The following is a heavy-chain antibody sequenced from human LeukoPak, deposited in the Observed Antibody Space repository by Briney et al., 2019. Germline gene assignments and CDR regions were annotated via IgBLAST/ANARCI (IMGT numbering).Heavy chain of an antibody. CDR2: AGWAGGTT. CDR1: GFNFDRYT. D-gene: IGHD3-10*02. CDR3: AKELDTMFFDY. J-gene: IGHJ4*02. Sequence: GGSLRLSYATSGFNFDRYTIHWVRQAPGKGLEWVSLAGWAGGTTFYSDSVRGRFTISRDSGRKSVYLQMNSLTTDDTAFYFCAKELDTMFFDYWGQGALVTVSS. V-gene: IGHV3-43*01.